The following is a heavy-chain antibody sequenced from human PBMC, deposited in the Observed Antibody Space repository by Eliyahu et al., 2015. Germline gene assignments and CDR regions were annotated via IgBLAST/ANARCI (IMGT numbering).Heavy chain of an antibody. CDR2: INPSGGST. Sequence: QVQLVQSGAEVKKPGASVXVSCKASGXTFTXYYXHWVRQAPGQGLEWMGIINPSGGSTSYAQKFQGRVTMTRDTSTSTVYMELSSLRSEDTAVYYCARNVVPAAIQGYYYGMDVWGQGTTVTVSS. CDR3: ARNVVPAAIQGYYYGMDV. D-gene: IGHD2-2*02. V-gene: IGHV1-46*03. CDR1: GXTFTXYY. J-gene: IGHJ6*02.